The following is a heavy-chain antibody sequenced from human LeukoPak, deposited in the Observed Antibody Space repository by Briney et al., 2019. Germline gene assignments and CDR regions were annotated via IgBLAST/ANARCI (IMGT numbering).Heavy chain of an antibody. V-gene: IGHV3-20*04. CDR2: INWNGGST. CDR3: ASTERYYMDV. J-gene: IGHJ6*03. Sequence: GGSLRLSCAASGFTFDDYGMSWVRQAPGKGLECVSGINWNGGSTGYADSVKGRFTISRDNAKNSLYLQMNSLRAEDTALCYCASTERYYMDVWGKGTTVTVSS. CDR1: GFTFDDYG.